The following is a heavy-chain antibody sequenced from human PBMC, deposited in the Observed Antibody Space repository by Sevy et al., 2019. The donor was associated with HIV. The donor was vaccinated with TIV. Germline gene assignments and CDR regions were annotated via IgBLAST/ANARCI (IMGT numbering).Heavy chain of an antibody. V-gene: IGHV3-23*01. CDR1: GFTFSSYA. Sequence: GGSLRLSCAASGFTFSSYAMSWVRQAPGKGLEWVSAISGSGGSTYYADSVKGRFTISRDNSKNTLYLQMNSLRAEDMAVYYCAKLKWELNYFDYWGQGTLVTVSS. CDR2: ISGSGGST. D-gene: IGHD1-26*01. CDR3: AKLKWELNYFDY. J-gene: IGHJ4*02.